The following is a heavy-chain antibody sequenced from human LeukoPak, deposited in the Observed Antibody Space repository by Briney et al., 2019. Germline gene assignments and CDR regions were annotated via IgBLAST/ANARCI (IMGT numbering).Heavy chain of an antibody. J-gene: IGHJ4*02. D-gene: IGHD3-10*01. Sequence: SETLSLTCAVSGYSISSGYYWGWIRQPPGKGLEWIGSIYQSGSTYYNPSLKSRVTISVDTSKNQFSLKLSSVTAADTAVYYCASLGITMVRGVIIEGGLFDYWGQGTLVTVSS. V-gene: IGHV4-38-2*01. CDR1: GYSISSGYY. CDR3: ASLGITMVRGVIIEGGLFDY. CDR2: IYQSGST.